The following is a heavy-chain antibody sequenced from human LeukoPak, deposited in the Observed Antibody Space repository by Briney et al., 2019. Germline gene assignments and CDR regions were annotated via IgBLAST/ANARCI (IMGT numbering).Heavy chain of an antibody. CDR1: GFTFSSYA. Sequence: GRSLRLSCAVSGFTFSSYAMHWVRQAPGKGLEWVAVISYDGSNKYYADSVKGRFTISRDNSKNTLYLQMNSLRAEDTAVFYCARGVFHPFYYHYYLDVWGKGTTVTVS. V-gene: IGHV3-30*04. CDR2: ISYDGSNK. J-gene: IGHJ6*03. CDR3: ARGVFHPFYYHYYLDV.